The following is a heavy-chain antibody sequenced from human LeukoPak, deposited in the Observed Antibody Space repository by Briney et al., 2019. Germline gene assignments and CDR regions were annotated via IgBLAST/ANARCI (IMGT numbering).Heavy chain of an antibody. CDR3: AKDGALAAGEDYFDY. CDR1: GYSISSGYY. Sequence: ETLSLTCTVSGYSISSGYYWGWIRQPPGKGLEWVSGISGSGGSTYYADSVKGRFTISRDNSKNTLFLQMNSLRAEDTAVYYCAKDGALAAGEDYFDYWGQGTLVTVSS. V-gene: IGHV3-23*01. J-gene: IGHJ4*02. CDR2: ISGSGGST. D-gene: IGHD6-13*01.